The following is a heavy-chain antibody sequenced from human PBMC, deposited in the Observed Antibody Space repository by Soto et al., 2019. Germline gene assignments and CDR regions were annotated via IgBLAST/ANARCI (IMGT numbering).Heavy chain of an antibody. V-gene: IGHV3-23*01. J-gene: IGHJ4*02. CDR3: AKRSSSSTFDY. D-gene: IGHD6-6*01. Sequence: EVQLLESGGGLVQPGASLRLSCAASGFTFSSYAMSWVRQAPGTGPEWVSVISGSDDSTYYADSVKGRFTISRDNSKNTLYLQMNSLRAEDTAVYYCAKRSSSSTFDYWGQGTLVTVSS. CDR2: ISGSDDST. CDR1: GFTFSSYA.